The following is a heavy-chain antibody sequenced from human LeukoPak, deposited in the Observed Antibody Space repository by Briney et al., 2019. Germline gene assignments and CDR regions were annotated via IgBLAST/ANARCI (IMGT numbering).Heavy chain of an antibody. CDR1: GFTFSNYA. J-gene: IGHJ2*01. Sequence: GGSLRLSCAASGFTFSNYAMHWVRQAPGKGLEWVSGISWNSGHKGYADSVKGRFTISRDNAKNSLYLRMNSLRAEDTALYYCAKDRRPTVSGGYFDFWGRGTLVIVSS. D-gene: IGHD3-10*01. CDR3: AKDRRPTVSGGYFDF. V-gene: IGHV3-9*01. CDR2: ISWNSGHK.